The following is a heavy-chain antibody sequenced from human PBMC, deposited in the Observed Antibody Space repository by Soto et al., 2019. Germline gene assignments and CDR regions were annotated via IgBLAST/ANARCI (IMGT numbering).Heavy chain of an antibody. CDR1: GFTFSSYG. V-gene: IGHV3-30*02. D-gene: IGHD3-3*01. J-gene: IGHJ4*02. CDR3: ATARGFLEWLPPGY. Sequence: GGSLRLSCAASGFTFSSYGMHWVRQAPGKGLEWVAVIWYDGSNKYYADSVKGRFTISRDNSKNTLYLQMSSLRSEDTAVYYCATARGFLEWLPPGYWGQGTLVTVSS. CDR2: IWYDGSNK.